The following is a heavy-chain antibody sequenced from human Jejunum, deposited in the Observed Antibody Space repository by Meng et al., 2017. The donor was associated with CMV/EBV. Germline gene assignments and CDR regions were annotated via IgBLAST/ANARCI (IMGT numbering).Heavy chain of an antibody. J-gene: IGHJ6*02. D-gene: IGHD6-6*01. CDR2: ISSDGTEK. CDR1: TFSSYG. CDR3: ARDVIAANYYQYGMDV. Sequence: TFSSYGMHWDRQAPGKGLEWVAVISSDGTEKYDADSVKGRFTISRDNSKNTVYLQMDSLRPEDTAVYYCARDVIAANYYQYGMDVWGQGTTVTVSS. V-gene: IGHV3-30*04.